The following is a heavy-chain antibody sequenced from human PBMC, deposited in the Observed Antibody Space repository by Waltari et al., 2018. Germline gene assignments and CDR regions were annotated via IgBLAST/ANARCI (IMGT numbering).Heavy chain of an antibody. CDR3: ARGRSYCSGGTCYSDWWYFDL. V-gene: IGHV4-59*01. D-gene: IGHD2-15*01. CDR2: IYGSGSI. J-gene: IGHJ2*01. CDR1: GGSINTYY. Sequence: QMQLQESGPGLVKPSETLSLTCTVSGGSINTYYWTWIPHTPGKGLDWIGCIYGSGSINYNPSLKSRVTISVDPSKKQISLNLTSVTAADTAVYHCARGRSYCSGGTCYSDWWYFDLWGRGTLVAVSS.